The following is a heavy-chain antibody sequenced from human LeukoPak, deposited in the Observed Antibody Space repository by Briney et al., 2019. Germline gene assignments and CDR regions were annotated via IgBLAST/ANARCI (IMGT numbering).Heavy chain of an antibody. V-gene: IGHV3-9*01. J-gene: IGHJ4*02. D-gene: IGHD3-22*01. Sequence: PGRSLRLSCAASGFTFDDYAMHCVRQAPGKGLEWVSSINWNSGNIGLADSVKGRFTISRDNAKNSLYLQMSSLRAEDTALYYCAKASGYNYDSSGPDYWGQGTLVTVSS. CDR1: GFTFDDYA. CDR2: INWNSGNI. CDR3: AKASGYNYDSSGPDY.